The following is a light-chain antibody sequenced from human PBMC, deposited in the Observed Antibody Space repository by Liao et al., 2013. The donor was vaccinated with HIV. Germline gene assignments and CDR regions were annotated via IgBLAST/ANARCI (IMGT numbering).Light chain of an antibody. CDR2: QDS. Sequence: SYEPTQPPSVSVSPGQTASITCSGDKLGDKYAWWYQQKPGQSPVLVIYQDSKRPSGIPERFSGSNSGNTATLTISRVEAGDEADYYCQVWDSSRDPWVFGGGTKLTVL. CDR1: KLGDKY. V-gene: IGLV3-1*01. CDR3: QVWDSSRDPWV. J-gene: IGLJ3*02.